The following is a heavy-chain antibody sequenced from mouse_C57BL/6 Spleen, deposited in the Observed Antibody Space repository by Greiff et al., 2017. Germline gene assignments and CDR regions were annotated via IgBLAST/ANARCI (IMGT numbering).Heavy chain of an antibody. J-gene: IGHJ2*01. Sequence: VQLQQSGPVLVKPGASVKMSCKASGYTFTDYYMNWVKQSHGKSLEWIGVINPYNGGTSYNQKFKGKATLTVDKSSSTAYMELNSLTSEDSAVYYCARGERGFDYWGQGTTLTVSS. V-gene: IGHV1-19*01. CDR3: ARGERGFDY. CDR2: INPYNGGT. CDR1: GYTFTDYY.